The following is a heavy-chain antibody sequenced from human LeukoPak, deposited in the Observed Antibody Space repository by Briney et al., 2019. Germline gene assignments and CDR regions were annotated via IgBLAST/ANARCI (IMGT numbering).Heavy chain of an antibody. Sequence: PGRSLRLSCAASGFTFSSYAMSWVRQAPGKGLEWVSGISGSGGSTNYADSVKGRFTISRDNSKNTLYLQMNSLRAEDTAVYYCAKHNRYDILTSFDYWGQGTLVTVSS. CDR1: GFTFSSYA. CDR3: AKHNRYDILTSFDY. J-gene: IGHJ4*02. D-gene: IGHD3-9*01. CDR2: ISGSGGST. V-gene: IGHV3-23*01.